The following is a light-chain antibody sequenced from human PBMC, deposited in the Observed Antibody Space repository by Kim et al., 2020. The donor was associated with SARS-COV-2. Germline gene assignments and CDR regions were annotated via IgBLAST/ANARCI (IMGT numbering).Light chain of an antibody. V-gene: IGKV1-9*01. CDR3: QQLNSYPLI. CDR2: AAS. J-gene: IGKJ4*01. CDR1: QGINNY. Sequence: ASVGDRVTITCRASQGINNYLALYQQKSGKAPKLLIYAASILESGVPSRFSGSGSGTDFTLTINSLQPEDFATYFCQQLNSYPLIFGGGTKVDIK.